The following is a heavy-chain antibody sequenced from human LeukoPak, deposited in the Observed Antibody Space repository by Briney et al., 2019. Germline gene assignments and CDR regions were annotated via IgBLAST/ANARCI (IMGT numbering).Heavy chain of an antibody. D-gene: IGHD2-15*01. CDR3: ARDGCSGGSCYTPREYYYYGMDV. Sequence: PGGSLRLSCAASGFTVSSNYMSWVRQAPGKGLEWVSVIYSGGSTYYADSVKGRFTISRNNSKNTLYLQMNSLRAEDTAVYCCARDGCSGGSCYTPREYYYYGMDVWGKGTTVTVSS. V-gene: IGHV3-53*01. J-gene: IGHJ6*04. CDR1: GFTVSSNY. CDR2: IYSGGST.